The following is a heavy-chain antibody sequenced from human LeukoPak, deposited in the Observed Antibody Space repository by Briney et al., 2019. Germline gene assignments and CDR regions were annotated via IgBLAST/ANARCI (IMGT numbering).Heavy chain of an antibody. CDR2: ISSSSSYT. CDR1: GFTFSDYY. V-gene: IGHV3-11*05. J-gene: IGHJ4*02. CDR3: AKVPVWQQLVDY. Sequence: GRSLRLSCAAPGFTFSDYYMSWIRQAPGKGLEWVSYISSSSSYTNYADSVKGRFTISRDNAKNSLYLQMNSLRVEDTAVYYCAKVPVWQQLVDYWGQGTLVTVSS. D-gene: IGHD6-13*01.